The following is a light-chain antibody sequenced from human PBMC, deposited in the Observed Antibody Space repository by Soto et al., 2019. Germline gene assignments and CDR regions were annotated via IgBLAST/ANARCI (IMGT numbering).Light chain of an antibody. CDR2: EGS. Sequence: QSAVTQPASGSGSPGQSITISCTGTSSDVGSYNLVSWYQQHPGKAPKLTIYEGSKRPSGVSNRFSGSKSGNTASLTISGLQAEDEADYYCCSYAGSSTYVFGTGTKVTVL. CDR3: CSYAGSSTYV. V-gene: IGLV2-23*01. CDR1: SSDVGSYNL. J-gene: IGLJ1*01.